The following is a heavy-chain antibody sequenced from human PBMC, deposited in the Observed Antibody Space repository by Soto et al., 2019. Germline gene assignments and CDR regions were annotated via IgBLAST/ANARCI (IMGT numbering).Heavy chain of an antibody. D-gene: IGHD3-10*01. CDR2: MTSSGNII. Sequence: GGSLRLSCAASGFSFSDYYMSWIRQAPGKGLEWISYMTSSGNIIYYADSVKGRFTISRDNAKNSLYLQMNSLRVEDTAVYYCARDEDASGSYLIDYYYYYMDVWGKGTTVTVSS. J-gene: IGHJ6*03. V-gene: IGHV3-11*01. CDR3: ARDEDASGSYLIDYYYYYMDV. CDR1: GFSFSDYY.